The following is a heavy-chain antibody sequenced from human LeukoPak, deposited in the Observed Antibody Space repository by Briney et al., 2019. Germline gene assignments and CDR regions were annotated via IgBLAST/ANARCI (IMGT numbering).Heavy chain of an antibody. CDR3: ARDRGSIVGATGNWFDP. CDR2: INPSGGST. V-gene: IGHV1-46*01. CDR1: GYTFTSYY. D-gene: IGHD1-26*01. J-gene: IGHJ5*02. Sequence: ASVKVSCKASGYTFTSYYMHWVRQAPGQGLEWMGIINPSGGSTSYAQKFQGRVTMTRDTSTSTVYTELSSLRSEDTAVYYCARDRGSIVGATGNWFDPWGQGTLVTVSS.